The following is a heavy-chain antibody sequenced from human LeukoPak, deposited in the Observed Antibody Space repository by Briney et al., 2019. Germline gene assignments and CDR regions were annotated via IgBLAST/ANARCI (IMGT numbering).Heavy chain of an antibody. V-gene: IGHV3-11*01. CDR2: ISSTSSVI. D-gene: IGHD6-19*01. J-gene: IGHJ4*02. CDR3: ARLSGWSYHFDH. CDR1: RFIYTDYY. Sequence: GGSLRLSCAASRFIYTDYYMSWIRQSPGKGLEWVAYISSTSSVIHYTDSVRGRFTISRDNAKNSVFLQMDSLRAEDAAVYHCARLSGWSYHFDHWGPGILVTVPS.